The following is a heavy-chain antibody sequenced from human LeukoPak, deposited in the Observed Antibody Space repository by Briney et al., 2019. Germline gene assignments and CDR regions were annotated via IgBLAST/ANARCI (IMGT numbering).Heavy chain of an antibody. D-gene: IGHD3-10*01. CDR3: ARDRYYGSGSYGNYYAMDV. J-gene: IGHJ6*02. V-gene: IGHV3-66*01. Sequence: GGSLRLSCAASGFTFSNAWMSWVRQAPGKGLEWVSVVYSGGSTYYADSVKGRFTISRDKSKNTMYLQMNSLRPEDTALYYCARDRYYGSGSYGNYYAMDVWGQGTTVTVSS. CDR2: VYSGGST. CDR1: GFTFSNAW.